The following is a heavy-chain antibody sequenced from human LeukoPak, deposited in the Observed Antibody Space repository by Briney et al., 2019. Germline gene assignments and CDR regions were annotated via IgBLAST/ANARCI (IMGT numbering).Heavy chain of an antibody. V-gene: IGHV4-61*02. CDR3: ARTYFDWLLSDYYYYMDV. CDR1: GYSISSGSYY. D-gene: IGHD3-9*01. Sequence: NPSETLSLTCTVSGYSISSGSYYWSWIRQPAGKGLEWIGRIYTSGSTNYTPSLKSRVTISLDTSKNQFSLKLSSVTAADTAVYYCARTYFDWLLSDYYYYMDVWGKGTTVTISS. CDR2: IYTSGST. J-gene: IGHJ6*03.